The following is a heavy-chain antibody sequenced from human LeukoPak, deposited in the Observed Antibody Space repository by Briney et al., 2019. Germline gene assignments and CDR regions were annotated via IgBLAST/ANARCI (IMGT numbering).Heavy chain of an antibody. V-gene: IGHV4-4*07. Sequence: SETLSLTCTVSGGSISSYYWSWIRQPAGKGLEWIGRIYTSGSTNYNPSLKSRVTMSVDTSKNQFSLKLSSVTAADTAMYYCARSGIVRSRGYYRGGWDYWGQGTLVTVSS. CDR1: GGSISSYY. J-gene: IGHJ4*02. CDR2: IYTSGST. CDR3: ARSGIVRSRGYYRGGWDY. D-gene: IGHD3-22*01.